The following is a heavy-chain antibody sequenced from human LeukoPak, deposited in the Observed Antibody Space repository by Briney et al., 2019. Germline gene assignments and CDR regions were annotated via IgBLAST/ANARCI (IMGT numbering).Heavy chain of an antibody. Sequence: GGSLRLSCAASGFTFSSYWMSWVRQAPGKGLEWVANIKEDGSQKYYGDSVEGRFTISRDNAKNSLYLQMNSLRAEDTAVYSCARLGRPAAKDSWGQGTLVTVSS. J-gene: IGHJ4*02. CDR1: GFTFSSYW. CDR2: IKEDGSQK. D-gene: IGHD2-2*01. CDR3: ARLGRPAAKDS. V-gene: IGHV3-7*01.